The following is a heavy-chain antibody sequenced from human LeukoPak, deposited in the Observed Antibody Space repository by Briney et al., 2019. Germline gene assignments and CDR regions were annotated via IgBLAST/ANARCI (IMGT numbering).Heavy chain of an antibody. CDR2: INPSGGST. V-gene: IGHV1-46*01. J-gene: IGHJ4*02. CDR3: ARERSSWYYFDY. D-gene: IGHD6-13*01. CDR1: GYTFTSYY. Sequence: GASVKVSCKASGYTFTSYYMHWVRQAPGQGLEWMGIINPSGGSTSYAQKFQGRVTMTGDMSTSTVYMELSSLRSEDTAVYYCARERSSWYYFDYWGQGTLVTVSS.